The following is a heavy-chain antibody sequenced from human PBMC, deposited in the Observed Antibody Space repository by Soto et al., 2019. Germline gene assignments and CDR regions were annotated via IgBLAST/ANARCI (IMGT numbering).Heavy chain of an antibody. CDR3: AKYSASGSYYDFDY. CDR2: ISGGGSSA. V-gene: IGHV3-23*01. J-gene: IGHJ4*02. Sequence: GGSLRLSCAASGFTFINYAMSWVRQAPGKGLEWVSSISGGGSSAYYAESVRGRFTISRDNSKNTHYLQMNSLRAEDTAVYYCAKYSASGSYYDFDYWGQGTLVTVSS. D-gene: IGHD3-10*01. CDR1: GFTFINYA.